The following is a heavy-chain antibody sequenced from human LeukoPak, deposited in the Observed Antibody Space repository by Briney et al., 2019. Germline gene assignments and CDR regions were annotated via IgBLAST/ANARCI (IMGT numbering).Heavy chain of an antibody. Sequence: GASVKVSCKASGYTFTSYGISWVRQAPGQRLEWMGWINAGNGNTKYSQKFQGRVTITRDTSASTAYMDLSSLRSEDTAIYYCARGGSSSFSYWGQGTLVTVSS. D-gene: IGHD6-6*01. CDR3: ARGGSSSFSY. CDR2: INAGNGNT. CDR1: GYTFTSYG. J-gene: IGHJ4*02. V-gene: IGHV1-3*01.